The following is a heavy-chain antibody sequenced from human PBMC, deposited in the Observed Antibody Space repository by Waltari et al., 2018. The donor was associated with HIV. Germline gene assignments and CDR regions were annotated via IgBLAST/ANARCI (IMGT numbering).Heavy chain of an antibody. CDR3: ARRSYYDSSGSYWYFDL. D-gene: IGHD3-22*01. CDR1: GYNLNPYW. Sequence: EVQLVQSGAEVNTSGASLKISCQVSGYNLNPYWLRWLSHILGKGLEWMGITFPDDSDTRYSPSFQGQVTISADKSISTAYVQWSSLKASDTAMYFCARRSYYDSSGSYWYFDLWGRGTLVTVSS. V-gene: IGHV5-51*01. J-gene: IGHJ2*01. CDR2: TFPDDSDT.